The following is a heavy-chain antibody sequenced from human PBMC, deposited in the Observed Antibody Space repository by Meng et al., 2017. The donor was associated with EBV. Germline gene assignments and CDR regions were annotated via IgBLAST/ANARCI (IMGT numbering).Heavy chain of an antibody. D-gene: IGHD3-10*01. CDR3: ASESGRGYTPDY. CDR1: GGPFRYYA. CDR2: FLPRLGAP. J-gene: IGHJ4*02. V-gene: IGHV1-69*01. Sequence: VQVVQSAAEVKKPGSSVTVSCKTSGGPFRYYAISWVRQAPGQGLEWLGGFLPRLGAPNYAQKFHGRVKITADESTSTHYMDLSSLRSEDTAIYYCASESGRGYTPDYWGQGTLVTVSS.